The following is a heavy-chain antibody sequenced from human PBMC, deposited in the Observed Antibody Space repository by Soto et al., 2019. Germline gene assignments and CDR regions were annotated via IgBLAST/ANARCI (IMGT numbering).Heavy chain of an antibody. Sequence: QVQLVQSGAEVKKPGSSVKVSCKASGGTFSSYAISWVRQAPGQGLEWMGGIIPIFGTANYAQKFQGRVTITADESTSKAYMELSSLRSEDTAVYYCAREARGYSYGQYYFDYWGQGTLVTVSS. V-gene: IGHV1-69*01. CDR2: IIPIFGTA. CDR3: AREARGYSYGQYYFDY. D-gene: IGHD5-18*01. CDR1: GGTFSSYA. J-gene: IGHJ4*02.